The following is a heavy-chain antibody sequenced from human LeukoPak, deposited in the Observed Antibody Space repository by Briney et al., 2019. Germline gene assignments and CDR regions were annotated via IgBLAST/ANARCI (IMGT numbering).Heavy chain of an antibody. D-gene: IGHD3-22*01. CDR3: ARGSNYYDSSGYYYFQGYFDY. CDR1: GFTFSSYA. J-gene: IGHJ4*02. Sequence: PGGSLRLSCAASGFTFSSYAMHWVRQAPGKGLEGVAVISYDGSNKYYADSVKGRFTISRDNSKNTLYLQMNSLRAEDTAVYYCARGSNYYDSSGYYYFQGYFDYWGQGTLVTVSS. V-gene: IGHV3-30-3*01. CDR2: ISYDGSNK.